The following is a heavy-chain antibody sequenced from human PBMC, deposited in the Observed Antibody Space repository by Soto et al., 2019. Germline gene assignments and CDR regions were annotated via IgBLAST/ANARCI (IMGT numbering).Heavy chain of an antibody. CDR3: ARDRTANSYYYHGMDV. V-gene: IGHV3-21*01. Sequence: LRLSCAASGFTFSSYSMNWVRQAPGTGLEWVSSISITSNYIYHVESVKGRFTVSRDNAKNSLYLQMNSLRAEDTAVYYCARDRTANSYYYHGMDVWGQGTTVTVSS. J-gene: IGHJ6*02. CDR1: GFTFSSYS. D-gene: IGHD2-21*02. CDR2: ISITSNYI.